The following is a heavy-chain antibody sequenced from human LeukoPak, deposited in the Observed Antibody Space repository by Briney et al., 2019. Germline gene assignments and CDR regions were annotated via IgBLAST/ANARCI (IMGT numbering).Heavy chain of an antibody. V-gene: IGHV4-59*08. CDR1: GGSISSYY. CDR2: INYSGST. J-gene: IGHJ4*02. D-gene: IGHD3-16*01. CDR3: ARLGGY. Sequence: PSETLSLTCTVSGGSISSYYWSWIRQPPGKGLEWIGYINYSGSTNYYPSHKSRVTISVDTAKNQVCQNPSSVTAEDTAVYYCARLGGYWGQGTLVTVSS.